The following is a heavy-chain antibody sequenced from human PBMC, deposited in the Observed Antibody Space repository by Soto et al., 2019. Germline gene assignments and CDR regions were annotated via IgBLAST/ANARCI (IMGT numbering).Heavy chain of an antibody. CDR1: GYTFTSYA. V-gene: IGHV1-3*01. D-gene: IGHD3-10*01. Sequence: ASVKVSCKASGYTFTSYAMHWVRQAPGQRLEWMGWINAGNGNTKYSQKLQGRVTITRDTSASTAYMELSSLRSDDTAVYYCARGVGSGSYYNQYNWFDPWGQGTLVTVSS. CDR2: INAGNGNT. CDR3: ARGVGSGSYYNQYNWFDP. J-gene: IGHJ5*02.